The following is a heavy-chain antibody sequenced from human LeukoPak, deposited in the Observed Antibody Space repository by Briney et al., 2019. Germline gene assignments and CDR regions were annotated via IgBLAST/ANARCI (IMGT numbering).Heavy chain of an antibody. CDR3: AREPSYTDPLDY. CDR2: ISAYNGNT. V-gene: IGHV1-18*01. CDR1: GYTFTSYG. Sequence: ASVKVSCKASGYTFTSYGISWVRQAPGQGLEWIGWISAYNGNTNYAQKLQGRVTMTTDTSTSTAYMELRSLRSDDTAVYYCAREPSYTDPLDYWGQGTLVTVSS. D-gene: IGHD1-14*01. J-gene: IGHJ4*02.